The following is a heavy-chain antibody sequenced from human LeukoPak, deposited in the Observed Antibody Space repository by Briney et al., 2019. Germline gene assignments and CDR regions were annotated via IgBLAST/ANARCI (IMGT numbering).Heavy chain of an antibody. D-gene: IGHD6-19*01. Sequence: PGGSLRLSCAASGFTFSSYAMSWVRQAPGKGLEWVSAISGSGGSTYYADSVKGRFTISRDNSKNTLYLQMNSLRADDTAIYYCARDFLWLVDYWGQGTLVTVSS. J-gene: IGHJ4*02. V-gene: IGHV3-23*01. CDR2: ISGSGGST. CDR1: GFTFSSYA. CDR3: ARDFLWLVDY.